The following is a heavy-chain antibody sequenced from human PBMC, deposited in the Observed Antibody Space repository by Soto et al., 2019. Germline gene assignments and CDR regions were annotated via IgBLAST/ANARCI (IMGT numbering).Heavy chain of an antibody. V-gene: IGHV1-18*01. CDR1: GYTFTSYG. Sequence: ASVKVSCKASGYTFTSYGISWVRQAPGQGLEWMGWISAYNGNTNYAQKLQGRVTMTTDTSTSTAYMELRSLRSDDTAVYYCVRDKKIVVVTHPFFDYWGQGTLVTVSS. CDR2: ISAYNGNT. D-gene: IGHD3-22*01. J-gene: IGHJ4*02. CDR3: VRDKKIVVVTHPFFDY.